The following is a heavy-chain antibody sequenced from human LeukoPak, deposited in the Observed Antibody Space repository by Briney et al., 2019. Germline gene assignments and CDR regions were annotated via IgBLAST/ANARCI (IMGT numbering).Heavy chain of an antibody. V-gene: IGHV4-59*08. CDR3: VGYTHFPD. D-gene: IGHD2/OR15-2a*01. CDR1: GGSITNSA. J-gene: IGHJ4*02. Sequence: SETLSLTCTVFGGSITNSAWNWIRQSPGKGLEWIGCFSHTGSTNYNPSLKSRVTISADTSKNQFSLKLGSVTAADTAIYYCVGYTHFPDWGQGTLVTVSS. CDR2: FSHTGST.